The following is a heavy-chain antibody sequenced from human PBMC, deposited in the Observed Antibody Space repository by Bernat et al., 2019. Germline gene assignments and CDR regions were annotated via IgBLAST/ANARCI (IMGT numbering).Heavy chain of an antibody. Sequence: QLQLHESGQGLVKPSETPSLTCAVSGGSISSSNYYWGWIRQPPGKGLEWIGNIYYSGTTYYNPSLKSRVTISVDTSKNQFSLKLSSVTAADTAVYYCARLGSSSSGRGFDYWGQGTLVTVSS. D-gene: IGHD3-22*01. V-gene: IGHV4-39*01. CDR1: GGSISSSNYY. CDR2: IYYSGTT. CDR3: ARLGSSSSGRGFDY. J-gene: IGHJ4*02.